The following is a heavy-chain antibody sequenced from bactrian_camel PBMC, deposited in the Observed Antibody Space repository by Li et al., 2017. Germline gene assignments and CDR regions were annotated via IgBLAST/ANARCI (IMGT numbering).Heavy chain of an antibody. Sequence: QLVESGGGTVQAGGSLRLSCTATGPSRYTYCMGWVRQAPGKEREGVASIERNGPTTYLESVEGRFTISRDNAKNTVYLQVNSPKSDDTALYTVPLSPVAAGARGPRSPSP. CDR2: IERNGPT. CDR1: GPSRYTYC. J-gene: IGHJ4*01. V-gene: IGHV3S63*01. CDR3: PLSPVAA. D-gene: IGHD1*01.